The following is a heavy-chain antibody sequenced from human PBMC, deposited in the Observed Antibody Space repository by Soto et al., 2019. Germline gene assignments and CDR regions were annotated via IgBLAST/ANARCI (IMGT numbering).Heavy chain of an antibody. V-gene: IGHV1-18*01. CDR1: GYTFTSYG. J-gene: IGHJ4*02. D-gene: IGHD4-17*01. Sequence: ASVKVSCKASGYTFTSYGISWVRQAPGQGLEWMGRNSAYNGNTNYAQKLQGRVTMTTDTSTSTAYMELRSLRSDDTAVYYCARAYGDYDYFDYWGQGTLVTVSS. CDR3: ARAYGDYDYFDY. CDR2: NSAYNGNT.